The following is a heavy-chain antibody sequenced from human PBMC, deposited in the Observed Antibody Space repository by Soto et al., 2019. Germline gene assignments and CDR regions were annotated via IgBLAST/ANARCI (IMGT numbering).Heavy chain of an antibody. Sequence: GASVKVSCKASGGTFSSYAISWVRQAPGQGLEWMGGIIPIFGTANYAQKFQGRVTITADESTSTAYMELSSLRSEDTAVYYRARDDSSSWYTPHYWGQGTLVTVSS. D-gene: IGHD6-13*01. CDR1: GGTFSSYA. CDR3: ARDDSSSWYTPHY. J-gene: IGHJ4*02. CDR2: IIPIFGTA. V-gene: IGHV1-69*13.